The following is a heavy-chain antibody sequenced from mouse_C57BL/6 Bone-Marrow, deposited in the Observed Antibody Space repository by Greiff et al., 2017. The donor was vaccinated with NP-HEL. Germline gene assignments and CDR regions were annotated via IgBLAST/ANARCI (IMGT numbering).Heavy chain of an antibody. CDR1: GYTFTSYW. V-gene: IGHV1-59*01. D-gene: IGHD4-1*02. Sequence: VQLQQPGAELVRPGTSVKLSCKASGYTFTSYWMHWVKQRPGQGLEWIGVIDPSDSYTNYNQEFKGKATLTVDTSSSTAYMQLSSLTSEDSAVYYCARSSTGYFDYWGQGTTLTVSS. J-gene: IGHJ2*01. CDR2: IDPSDSYT. CDR3: ARSSTGYFDY.